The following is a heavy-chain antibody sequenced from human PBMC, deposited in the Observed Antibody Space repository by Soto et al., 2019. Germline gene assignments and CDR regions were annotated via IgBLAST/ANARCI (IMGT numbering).Heavy chain of an antibody. CDR1: GYTFTSYD. D-gene: IGHD6-13*01. V-gene: IGHV1-8*01. J-gene: IGHJ5*02. Sequence: QVQLVQSGAEVKKPGASVKVSCKASGYTFTSYDINWVRQATGQGLEWMGWMNPNSGNTGYAQKFQGRVTMTRNTSISTAYMELSSLRSEDPADYYCARERSAAGTGWFDQWGQGTLVTVSS. CDR2: MNPNSGNT. CDR3: ARERSAAGTGWFDQ.